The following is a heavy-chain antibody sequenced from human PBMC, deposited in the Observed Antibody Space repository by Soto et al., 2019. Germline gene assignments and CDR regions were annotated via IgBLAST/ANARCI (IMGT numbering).Heavy chain of an antibody. CDR3: ARFEAYYDILTGYHDY. CDR2: IYYSGST. V-gene: IGHV4-39*01. CDR1: GGSISSSSYY. J-gene: IGHJ4*02. Sequence: QLQLQESGPGLVKPSETLSLTCTVSGGSISSSSYYWGWIRQPPGKGLEWIGSIYYSGSTYYNPSLKSRVTISVDTSQTPFSLKLSSVTAADTAVYYCARFEAYYDILTGYHDYWGQGTLVTVSS. D-gene: IGHD3-9*01.